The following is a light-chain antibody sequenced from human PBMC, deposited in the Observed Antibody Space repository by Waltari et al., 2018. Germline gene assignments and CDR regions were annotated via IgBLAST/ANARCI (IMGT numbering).Light chain of an antibody. CDR2: GRT. V-gene: IGLV1-40*01. CDR3: QSFDSSLSASV. Sequence: QSVLTQPPSMSGAPGQKVTIPCTGGSSNFGAGYDVHWYQQFPGAAPKLLIFGRTNRASGVPGRFSGSKSGTSASLGIAGLQSEDEAVYYCQSFDSSLSASVFGGGTKLTVL. CDR1: SSNFGAGYD. J-gene: IGLJ3*02.